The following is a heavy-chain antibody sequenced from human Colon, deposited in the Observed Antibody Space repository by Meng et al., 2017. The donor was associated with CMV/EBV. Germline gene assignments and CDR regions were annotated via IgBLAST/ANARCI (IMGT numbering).Heavy chain of an antibody. CDR1: GFTFSYAW. CDR2: ISSDSAYI. J-gene: IGHJ3*01. CDR3: TRDAIGVLPGDAFDL. V-gene: IGHV3-21*01. Sequence: GESLKISCAASGFTFSYAWMTWVRQAPGKGLEWVASISSDSAYISYADSVKGRFTISRDNSKNSLYLQMDSLRVEDTAVYYCTRDAIGVLPGDAFDLWGQGTRVTVSS. D-gene: IGHD2-21*01.